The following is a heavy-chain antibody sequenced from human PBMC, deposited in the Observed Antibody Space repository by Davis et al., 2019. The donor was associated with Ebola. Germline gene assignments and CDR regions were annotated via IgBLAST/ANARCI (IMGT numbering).Heavy chain of an antibody. D-gene: IGHD6-13*01. CDR3: ARVYALVWIDY. V-gene: IGHV4-38-2*02. J-gene: IGHJ4*02. CDR1: GYSISSGFS. CDR2: MYHSGRA. Sequence: SETLSLTCTVSGYSISSGFSWGWIRQPPGKGLEWIGSMYHSGRANYNPSLKSRVTISGDTSRNQFSLKLTSVTAADTAVYYCARVYALVWIDYWGQGTLVTVSS.